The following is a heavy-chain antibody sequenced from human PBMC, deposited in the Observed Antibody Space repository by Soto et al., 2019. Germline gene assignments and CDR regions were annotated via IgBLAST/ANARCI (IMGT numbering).Heavy chain of an antibody. V-gene: IGHV4-31*03. J-gene: IGHJ6*02. CDR1: GGSISSGGYY. Sequence: QVQLQESGPGLVKPSQTLSLTCTVSGGSISSGGYYWSWIRQHPGKGLEWIGYIYYSGSTYYNPSLKSRVTISVDTSKNQCSLKLSSVTAADTAVYYCARGVTYDLPVGGMDVWGQGTTVTVSS. CDR2: IYYSGST. CDR3: ARGVTYDLPVGGMDV. D-gene: IGHD2-21*02.